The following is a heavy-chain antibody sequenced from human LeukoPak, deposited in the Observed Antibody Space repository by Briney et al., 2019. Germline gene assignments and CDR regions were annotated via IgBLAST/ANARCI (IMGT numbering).Heavy chain of an antibody. CDR1: GGSISSYY. D-gene: IGHD3-9*01. J-gene: IGHJ5*02. CDR3: ARVRYFDWLPKLNWFDP. Sequence: SETLSLTCTVSGGSISSYYWSWIRQPPGKGLEWIGEINHSGSTNYNPSLKSRVTISVDTSKNQFSLKLSSVTAADTAVYYCARVRYFDWLPKLNWFDPWGQGTLVTVSS. CDR2: INHSGST. V-gene: IGHV4-34*01.